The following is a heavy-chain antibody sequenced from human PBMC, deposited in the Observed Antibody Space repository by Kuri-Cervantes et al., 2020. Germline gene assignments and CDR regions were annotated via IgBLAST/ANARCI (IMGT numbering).Heavy chain of an antibody. Sequence: GESLKISCAASGFTFSTSGMHWVRQAPGKGLEWVAVISFDGSNTNYADSVKGRFTISRDNSKNTLYLQMNSLRADDTAAYYCARRVMESLNYFDYWGQGTLVTVSS. CDR2: ISFDGSNT. D-gene: IGHD3-3*01. CDR1: GFTFSTSG. V-gene: IGHV3-30*19. J-gene: IGHJ4*02. CDR3: ARRVMESLNYFDY.